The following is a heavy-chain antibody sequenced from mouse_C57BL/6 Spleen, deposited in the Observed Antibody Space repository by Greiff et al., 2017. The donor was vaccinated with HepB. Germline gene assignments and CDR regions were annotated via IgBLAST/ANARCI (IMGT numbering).Heavy chain of an antibody. Sequence: EVMLVESGGGLVQPGGSLKLSCAASGFTFSDYGMAWVRQAPRKGPEWVAFISNLAYSIYYADTVTGRFTISRENAKNTLYLEMSSLRSEDTAMYYCARSTMITKGYFDVWGTGTTVTVSS. CDR3: ARSTMITKGYFDV. V-gene: IGHV5-15*01. D-gene: IGHD2-4*01. CDR1: GFTFSDYG. J-gene: IGHJ1*03. CDR2: ISNLAYSI.